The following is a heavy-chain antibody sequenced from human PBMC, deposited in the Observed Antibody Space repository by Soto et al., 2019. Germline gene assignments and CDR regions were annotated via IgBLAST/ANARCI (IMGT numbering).Heavy chain of an antibody. CDR2: ITWNSRVL. D-gene: IGHD3-3*01. J-gene: IGHJ4*02. V-gene: IGHV3-9*01. Sequence: GGSLRLSCVGTGLNFDDFAMHWVRQTPGKGLEWVSGITWNSRVLAYADSVKGRFTISRDNARNSLYLQMDSLRDEDTALYYCAKGRYDFWSPYYFDSWGQGTLVTVSS. CDR3: AKGRYDFWSPYYFDS. CDR1: GLNFDDFA.